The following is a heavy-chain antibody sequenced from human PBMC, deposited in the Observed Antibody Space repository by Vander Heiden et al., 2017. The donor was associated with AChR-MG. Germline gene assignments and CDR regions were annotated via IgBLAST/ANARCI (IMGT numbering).Heavy chain of an antibody. CDR2: ISSSSSYI. D-gene: IGHD6-13*01. CDR3: ARDSYSISWYSRSEMGWFDP. Sequence: EVQLVESGGGLVKPGGSLRLSCAASGFTFSSYSMNWVRQAPGKGLEWVSSISSSSSYIYYADSVKGRFTIARDNAKNSLYLQRNSMRAEDTAVYYCARDSYSISWYSRSEMGWFDPWGQGTLVTVSS. J-gene: IGHJ5*02. V-gene: IGHV3-21*01. CDR1: GFTFSSYS.